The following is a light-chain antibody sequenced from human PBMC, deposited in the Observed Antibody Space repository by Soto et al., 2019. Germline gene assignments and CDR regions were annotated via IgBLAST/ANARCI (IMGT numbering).Light chain of an antibody. CDR3: QKYNSALFT. V-gene: IGKV1-27*01. CDR2: AAS. Sequence: DIQMTQSPSSLSASVGDRVTIACRASQGISNYLAWYQQKPGKVPKLLIYAASTLQSGVPSRFSRSGSGTDFTLTISSLQPEDVATYYCQKYNSALFTFGPGTKVDIK. CDR1: QGISNY. J-gene: IGKJ3*01.